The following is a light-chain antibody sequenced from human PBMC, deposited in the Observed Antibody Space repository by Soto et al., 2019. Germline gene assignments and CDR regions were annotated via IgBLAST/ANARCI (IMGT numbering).Light chain of an antibody. CDR3: QQYGSSPWT. V-gene: IGKV3-20*01. Sequence: EIVLTQSPGTLSLSPGERATLSCRASQSVSSSHLAWYQQKAGQAPRGLIYGASSRATGIPDRFSGSGSGTDFTLTISRLEPEDFAVYYCQQYGSSPWTFGQGTKVEIK. CDR1: QSVSSSH. CDR2: GAS. J-gene: IGKJ1*01.